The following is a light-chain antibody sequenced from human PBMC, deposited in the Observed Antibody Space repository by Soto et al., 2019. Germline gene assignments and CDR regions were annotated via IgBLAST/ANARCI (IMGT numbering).Light chain of an antibody. J-gene: IGKJ1*01. Sequence: DIQMTQSPSSLSASVGDRVTITCRASQSISSYLNWYQQKPGKAPKLLIYAASSLQSGVPSRFSGSGSGTDFTLTITSLEPEDFATFYCQQSYSVPWTFGQGTKVDNK. CDR3: QQSYSVPWT. V-gene: IGKV1-39*01. CDR1: QSISSY. CDR2: AAS.